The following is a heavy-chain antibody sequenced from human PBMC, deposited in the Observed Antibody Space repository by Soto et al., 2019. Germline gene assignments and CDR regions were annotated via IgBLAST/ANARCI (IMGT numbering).Heavy chain of an antibody. Sequence: GGSLRLSCAASGFTVSSSQMTWVRQAPGKALEWVSVIFIGGTTQYAVSVKGRFTISRDYSKNTVYLQMNSLRAEDTAVYYCARDSTPLDVWGQGTTVTVSS. CDR1: GFTVSSSQ. CDR3: ARDSTPLDV. D-gene: IGHD2-15*01. CDR2: IFIGGTT. J-gene: IGHJ6*02. V-gene: IGHV3-53*01.